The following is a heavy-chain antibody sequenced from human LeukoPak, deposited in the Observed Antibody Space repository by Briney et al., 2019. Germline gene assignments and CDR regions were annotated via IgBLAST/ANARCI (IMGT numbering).Heavy chain of an antibody. CDR2: IKSKTDGGTT. V-gene: IGHV3-15*01. CDR3: TTDSSSSLLDY. J-gene: IGHJ4*02. D-gene: IGHD6-13*01. CDR1: GFTFSNAW. Sequence: GGSLRLSCAASGFTFSNAWMSWVRQAPGKGLEWVGRIKSKTDGGTTDYAAPVKGRFTISRDDSKNTLYLPMNSLKTEDTAVYYCTTDSSSSLLDYWGQGSLVTVSS.